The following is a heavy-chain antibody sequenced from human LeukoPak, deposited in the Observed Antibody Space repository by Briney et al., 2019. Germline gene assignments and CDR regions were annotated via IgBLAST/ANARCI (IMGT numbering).Heavy chain of an antibody. CDR1: GFTFSTCA. Sequence: GGSLSLSCAASGFTFSTCAMAWVRQAPGKGLEWVSGISGSGGSAYYADSVKGRFTISRDNSDNTLYLQMNSLRAEDTAIYYCAKDDEAAVNRWYYFDFWGQGTLVTVSS. V-gene: IGHV3-23*01. CDR3: AKDDEAAVNRWYYFDF. D-gene: IGHD6-13*01. J-gene: IGHJ4*02. CDR2: ISGSGGSA.